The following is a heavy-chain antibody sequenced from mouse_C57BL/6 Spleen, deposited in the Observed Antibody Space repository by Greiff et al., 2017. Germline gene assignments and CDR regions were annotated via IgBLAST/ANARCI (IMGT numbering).Heavy chain of an antibody. V-gene: IGHV5-9-1*02. D-gene: IGHD2-4*01. CDR1: GFTFSSYA. CDR3: TRSEGGLRRGAWFAY. J-gene: IGHJ3*01. CDR2: ISSGGDYI. Sequence: EVKLVESGEGLVKPGGSLKLSCAASGFTFSSYAMSWVRQTPEKRLEWVAYISSGGDYIYYADTVKGRFTISRDNARNTLYLQMSSLKSEDTAMYYCTRSEGGLRRGAWFAYWGQGTLVTVSA.